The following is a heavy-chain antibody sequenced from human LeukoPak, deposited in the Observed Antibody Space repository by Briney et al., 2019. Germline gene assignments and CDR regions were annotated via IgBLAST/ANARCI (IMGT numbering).Heavy chain of an antibody. V-gene: IGHV3-11*01. CDR2: ISSSGSTI. J-gene: IGHJ6*03. CDR1: GFTFSDYY. Sequence: GGSLRLSCAASGFTFSDYYMSRIRQAPGKGLEWVSYISSSGSTIYYADSVKGRFTISRDNAKNSLYLQMNSLRAEDTAVYYCAREGLYSSSSGGYYYMDVWGKGTTVTVSS. D-gene: IGHD6-6*01. CDR3: AREGLYSSSSGGYYYMDV.